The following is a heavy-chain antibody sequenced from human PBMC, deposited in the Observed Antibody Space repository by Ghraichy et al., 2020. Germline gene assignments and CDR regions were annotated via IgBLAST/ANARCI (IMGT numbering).Heavy chain of an antibody. Sequence: GGSLRLSCAASGFTFSSYEMNWVRQAPGKGLEWVSYISSSGSTIYYADSVKGRFTISRDNAKNSLYLQMNSLRAEDTAVYYCARDLNNWNYGGDYWGQGTLVTVSS. CDR2: ISSSGSTI. J-gene: IGHJ4*02. V-gene: IGHV3-48*03. CDR3: ARDLNNWNYGGDY. CDR1: GFTFSSYE. D-gene: IGHD1-7*01.